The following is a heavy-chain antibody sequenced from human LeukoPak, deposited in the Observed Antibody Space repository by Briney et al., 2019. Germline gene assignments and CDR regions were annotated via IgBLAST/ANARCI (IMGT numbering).Heavy chain of an antibody. J-gene: IGHJ6*04. V-gene: IGHV3-11*06. Sequence: PGGSLRLSCAASGFTFSDDYMSWIRQAPGKGLEGVSYISSSSSYTNYADSVKGRFTISRDNAKISLYLQMNSLRAEDTAVYYCARDALWFGETTYYYGMDVWGKGTTVTVSS. CDR2: ISSSSSYT. CDR3: ARDALWFGETTYYYGMDV. CDR1: GFTFSDDY. D-gene: IGHD3-10*01.